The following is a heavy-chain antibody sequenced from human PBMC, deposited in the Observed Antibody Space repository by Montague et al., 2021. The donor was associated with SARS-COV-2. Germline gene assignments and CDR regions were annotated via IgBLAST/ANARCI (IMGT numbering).Heavy chain of an antibody. D-gene: IGHD2-2*01. CDR3: AKSTWHNWYFDI. Sequence: SETLSLTCTVSGDSLSRNSYYWGWIRQPPGKGLEWIGSMPYSGSTYHNPSLKSRVSISVDTSKNQFSLKLSSMTAADTAVYYCAKSTWHNWYFDIWGRGTLVTVSS. CDR1: GDSLSRNSYY. CDR2: MPYSGST. V-gene: IGHV4-39*01. J-gene: IGHJ2*01.